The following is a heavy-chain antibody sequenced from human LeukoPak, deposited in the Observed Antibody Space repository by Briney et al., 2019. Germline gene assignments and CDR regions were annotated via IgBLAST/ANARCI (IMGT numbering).Heavy chain of an antibody. CDR1: GLSFSSYT. CDR2: ISYDGSNK. J-gene: IGHJ5*02. Sequence: PGGSLRLSCAPSGLSFSSYTIHWVRQAPGKGLEWVAVISYDGSNKYYADSVKGRFTISRDNSKNTLYLQMNSLRAEDTAVYYCAKDPFDPWGQGTLVTVSS. V-gene: IGHV3-30*18. CDR3: AKDPFDP.